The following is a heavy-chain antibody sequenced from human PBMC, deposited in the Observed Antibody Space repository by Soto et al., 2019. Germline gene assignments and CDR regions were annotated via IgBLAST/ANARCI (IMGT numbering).Heavy chain of an antibody. Sequence: GGSLRLSCAASGFTFSSYGMHWVRQAPGKGLEWVAVISYDGSNKYYADSVKGRFTISRDNSKNTLYLQMNSLRAEDTAVYYCATTHPVVVVAARDYWGQGTLVTVSS. V-gene: IGHV3-30*03. D-gene: IGHD2-15*01. CDR2: ISYDGSNK. CDR1: GFTFSSYG. J-gene: IGHJ4*02. CDR3: ATTHPVVVVAARDY.